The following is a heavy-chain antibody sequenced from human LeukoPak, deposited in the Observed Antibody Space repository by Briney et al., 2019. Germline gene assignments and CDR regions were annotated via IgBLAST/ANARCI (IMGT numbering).Heavy chain of an antibody. Sequence: PSETLSLTCTVSGGSISSYCWSWIRQPAGKGLEWIGRIYTSGSTNYNPSLKSRVTMSVDTSKNQFSLKLSSVTAADTAVYYCARLRKTYYYDSSGYYYFDYWGQGTLVTVSS. CDR1: GGSISSYC. J-gene: IGHJ4*02. CDR3: ARLRKTYYYDSSGYYYFDY. CDR2: IYTSGST. D-gene: IGHD3-22*01. V-gene: IGHV4-4*07.